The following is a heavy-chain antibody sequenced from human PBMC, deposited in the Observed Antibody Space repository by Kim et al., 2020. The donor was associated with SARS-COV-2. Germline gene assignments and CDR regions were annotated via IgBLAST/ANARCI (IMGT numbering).Heavy chain of an antibody. CDR2: ISYDGSNK. CDR1: GFTFSRYA. D-gene: IGHD5-18*01. CDR3: ARDANRGYSYGWTYYYYGMDV. Sequence: GGSLRLSCAASGFTFSRYAMHWVRQAPGKGLEWVAVISYDGSNKNYADSVKGRFTISRDSSKNTLYLQMNSLTAEDTAVYYCARDANRGYSYGWTYYYYGMDVWGQGTTVTVSS. J-gene: IGHJ6*02. V-gene: IGHV3-30*04.